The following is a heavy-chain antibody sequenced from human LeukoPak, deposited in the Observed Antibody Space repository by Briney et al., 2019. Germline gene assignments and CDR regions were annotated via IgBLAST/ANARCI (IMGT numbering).Heavy chain of an antibody. V-gene: IGHV3-49*04. CDR3: TRVGRWDIVVVPAAIGGVLADDTAMVFFDY. CDR2: IRSKAYGGTT. CDR1: GFTFGDYA. J-gene: IGHJ4*02. Sequence: GGSLRLSCTASGFTFGDYAMSWVRQAPGKGLEWVGFIRSKAYGGTTEYAASVKGRFTISRDDSKSIAYLQMNSLKTEDTAVYYCTRVGRWDIVVVPAAIGGVLADDTAMVFFDYWGQGTLVTVSS. D-gene: IGHD2-2*01.